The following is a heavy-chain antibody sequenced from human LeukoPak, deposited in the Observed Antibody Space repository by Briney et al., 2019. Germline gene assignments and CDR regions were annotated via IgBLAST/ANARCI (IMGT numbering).Heavy chain of an antibody. D-gene: IGHD2-2*03. V-gene: IGHV3-53*01. CDR3: ARDFGYCSTTSCYDQ. J-gene: IGHJ4*02. CDR2: IYTGGST. CDR1: GFTFSSNY. Sequence: GGSLRLSCAASGFTFSSNYMSWVRQAPGKGLEWVSVIYTGGSTYYADSVKGRFTISRDNSKNTLLLQMNSLRAEDTAVYYCARDFGYCSTTSCYDQRGQGTLVTVSS.